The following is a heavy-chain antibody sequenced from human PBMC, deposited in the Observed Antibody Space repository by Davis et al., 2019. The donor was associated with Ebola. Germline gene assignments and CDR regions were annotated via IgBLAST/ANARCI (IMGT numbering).Heavy chain of an antibody. Sequence: MPSETLSLTCTVSGGSISSYYWSWIRQPPGKGLEWIGYIYYSGSTNYNPSLKSRVTISVDTSKNQFSLKLSSVTAADTAVYYCARVRAYYYYYGMDVWGQGTTVTASS. CDR1: GGSISSYY. CDR2: IYYSGST. J-gene: IGHJ6*02. D-gene: IGHD4-17*01. CDR3: ARVRAYYYYYGMDV. V-gene: IGHV4-59*12.